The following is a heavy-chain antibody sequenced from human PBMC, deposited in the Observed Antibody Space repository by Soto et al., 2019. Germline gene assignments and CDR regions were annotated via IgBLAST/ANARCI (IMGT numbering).Heavy chain of an antibody. CDR3: ARGPNWGYRFDS. CDR1: GGTFSGHA. J-gene: IGHJ4*02. V-gene: IGHV1-69*06. Sequence: QVQLVQSGAEVKKPGSSVKVSCEASGGTFSGHAISWVRQAPGQGPEWMGGLIPLFGTTQHAQNFQDRLTIPADKSTSTAYMELTSLRFVDTAIYYCARGPNWGYRFDSWGQGSLVTVSS. D-gene: IGHD7-27*01. CDR2: LIPLFGTT.